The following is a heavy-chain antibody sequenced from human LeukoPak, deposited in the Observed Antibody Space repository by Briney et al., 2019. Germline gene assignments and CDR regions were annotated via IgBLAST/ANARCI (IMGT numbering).Heavy chain of an antibody. CDR1: GGSFSGYY. J-gene: IGHJ4*02. D-gene: IGHD4-23*01. CDR2: INHSGST. Sequence: SETLSLTCAVYGGSFSGYYWSWIRQPPGKGLEWIGEINHSGSTNYNPSLKSRVTISVDTSKNQFSLKLGSVTAADTAVYYCASTTPVTTVVTWGQGTLVTVSS. V-gene: IGHV4-34*01. CDR3: ASTTPVTTVVT.